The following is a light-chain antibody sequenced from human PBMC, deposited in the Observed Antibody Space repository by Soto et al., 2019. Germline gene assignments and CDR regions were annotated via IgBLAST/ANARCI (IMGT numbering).Light chain of an antibody. Sequence: EIVLSQSPGTLSLTPGERATLSCRARQSVSSSYLAWYQQKPGQAPRLLIYGASSRATGIPDRFSGSGSGTDFTLTISRLEPEDFAVYYCQQSGTFGQGTKVDI. CDR3: QQSGT. J-gene: IGKJ1*01. V-gene: IGKV3-20*01. CDR2: GAS. CDR1: QSVSSSY.